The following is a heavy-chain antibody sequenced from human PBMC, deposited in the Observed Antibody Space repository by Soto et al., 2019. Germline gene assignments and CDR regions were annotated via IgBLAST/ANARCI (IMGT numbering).Heavy chain of an antibody. CDR3: ARRITDIVVVPAAVRTNYEIYYMDV. D-gene: IGHD2-2*01. V-gene: IGHV4-59*08. Sequence: PSETLSLTCTVFGGSISSYYWSWIRQPPGKGLEWIGYIYYSGSTNYNPSLKSRVTISVDTSKNQFSLKLSSVTAADTAVYYCARRITDIVVVPAAVRTNYEIYYMDVWGKGTTVTVSS. J-gene: IGHJ6*03. CDR1: GGSISSYY. CDR2: IYYSGST.